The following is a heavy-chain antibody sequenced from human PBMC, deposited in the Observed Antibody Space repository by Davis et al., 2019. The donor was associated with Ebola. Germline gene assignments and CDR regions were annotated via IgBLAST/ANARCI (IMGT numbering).Heavy chain of an antibody. J-gene: IGHJ3*02. Sequence: AALVKVSCKASDYTFKSYGITWVRQAPGQGLEWMGWISVNNGNTNYAQKLQGRVSMTTDTSTSTTYMELRSLTSDDTAVYYCASLGHSSSAFDIWGQGTMVTVSS. D-gene: IGHD6-13*01. CDR1: DYTFKSYG. CDR3: ASLGHSSSAFDI. CDR2: ISVNNGNT. V-gene: IGHV1-18*01.